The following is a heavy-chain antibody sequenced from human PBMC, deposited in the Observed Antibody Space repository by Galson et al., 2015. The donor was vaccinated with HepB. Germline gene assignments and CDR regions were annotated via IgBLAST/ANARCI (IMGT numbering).Heavy chain of an antibody. CDR2: IIPSLNMA. CDR3: ARYTDAAVDGSEGWFDP. Sequence: SVKVSCKASGGTFSNFGFTWVRQAPGQGLVWMGKIIPSLNMADSAQKFQGRVTLTADTSKSTVHLELSNLRSEDTAVYYCARYTDAAVDGSEGWFDPWGQGTLVTVSS. V-gene: IGHV1-69*04. CDR1: GGTFSNFG. D-gene: IGHD6-19*01. J-gene: IGHJ5*02.